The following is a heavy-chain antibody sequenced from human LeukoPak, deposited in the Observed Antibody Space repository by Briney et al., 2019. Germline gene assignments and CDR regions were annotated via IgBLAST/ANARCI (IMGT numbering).Heavy chain of an antibody. CDR2: ISSSSSYI. V-gene: IGHV3-21*01. Sequence: AGGSLRLSCAASGFTFSSYSMSWVRQAPGKGLEWVSSISSSSSYIYYADSVKGRFTISRDNAKNSLYLQMNSLRAEDTAVYYCARGAWKYYDFWSGYYTWYYYYMDVWGKGTTVTVSS. D-gene: IGHD3-3*01. J-gene: IGHJ6*03. CDR3: ARGAWKYYDFWSGYYTWYYYYMDV. CDR1: GFTFSSYS.